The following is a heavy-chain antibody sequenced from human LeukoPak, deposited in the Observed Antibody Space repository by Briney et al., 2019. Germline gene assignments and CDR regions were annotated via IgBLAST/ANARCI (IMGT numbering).Heavy chain of an antibody. J-gene: IGHJ3*01. Sequence: GGSLRLSCAASRFAFHNYAMTWIRQAPERGLEWVSSISVDGGDIKYTDSAKGRFTISRDNSKGTLYLQMDSLRVEDTAVYYCGKDPNGNFIGAFDFWGQGTMLTVSS. CDR1: RFAFHNYA. V-gene: IGHV3-23*01. CDR2: ISVDGGDI. CDR3: GKDPNGNFIGAFDF. D-gene: IGHD4-23*01.